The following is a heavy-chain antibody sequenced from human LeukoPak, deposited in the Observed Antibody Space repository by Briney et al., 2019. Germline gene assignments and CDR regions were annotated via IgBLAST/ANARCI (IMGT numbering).Heavy chain of an antibody. CDR2: INPNSGDT. CDR3: ARGQANDYGDYAGWGH. V-gene: IGHV1-2*02. CDR1: GYTFTGYY. D-gene: IGHD4-17*01. Sequence: GASVKVPCKASGYTFTGYYMHWVRQAPGQGREWMGWINPNSGDTNYAQNFQGRVTMTRDTSISTAYMELGRLRSDDTAVYYCARGQANDYGDYAGWGHWGQGTLVTVSS. J-gene: IGHJ4*02.